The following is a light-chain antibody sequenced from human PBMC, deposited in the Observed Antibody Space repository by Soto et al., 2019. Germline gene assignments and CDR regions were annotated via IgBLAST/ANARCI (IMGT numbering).Light chain of an antibody. CDR1: QSVSSSY. CDR2: GAS. V-gene: IGKV3-20*01. Sequence: EIGLTQSAVTLSLSPGERATLSCRAIQSVSSSYLAWYQQKPGQAPRLLIYGASSRATGIPDRFSGSGSETDFTLTISRLEPEDSAVYYCQQFDDSVTFGQGARLEV. CDR3: QQFDDSVT. J-gene: IGKJ5*01.